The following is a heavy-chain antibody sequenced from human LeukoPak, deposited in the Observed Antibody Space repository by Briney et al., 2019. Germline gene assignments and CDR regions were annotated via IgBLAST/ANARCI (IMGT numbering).Heavy chain of an antibody. D-gene: IGHD1-26*01. CDR1: EYSFTSYW. V-gene: IGHV5-51*01. Sequence: RVESLKISCKGSEYSFTSYWIGWVRQMPGKGLEWMGIIYPGDSDTRYSPSFQGQVTTSADKSISTAYLQWSSLKASDTAMYYCARPGIVGASGDYYYMDVWGKGTTVTVSS. J-gene: IGHJ6*03. CDR3: ARPGIVGASGDYYYMDV. CDR2: IYPGDSDT.